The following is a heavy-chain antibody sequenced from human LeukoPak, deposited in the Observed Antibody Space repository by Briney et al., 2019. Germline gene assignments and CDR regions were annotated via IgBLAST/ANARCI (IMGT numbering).Heavy chain of an antibody. J-gene: IGHJ4*02. Sequence: SETLSLTCTLSGDSMSSSSWSWIRQPPGKGLEWIGYMFYSGSTNYNPSLKSRVTISMDTSKTQFSLKLSSVTAADTAVYYCARNYYDSSGYAGGPDYWGQGTMVTVSS. CDR3: ARNYYDSSGYAGGPDY. V-gene: IGHV4-59*01. CDR1: GDSMSSSS. CDR2: MFYSGST. D-gene: IGHD3-22*01.